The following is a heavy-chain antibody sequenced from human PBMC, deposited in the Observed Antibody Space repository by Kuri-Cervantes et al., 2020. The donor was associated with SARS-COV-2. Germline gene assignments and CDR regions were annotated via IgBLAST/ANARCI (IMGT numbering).Heavy chain of an antibody. CDR3: ARHQVGDCSSTSCFSRAGYYGMDV. CDR1: GYTFTGHY. V-gene: IGHV1-69*06. Sequence: SVKVSCKASGYTFTGHYMHWVRQAPGQGLEWMGGIIPIFGTANYAQKFQGRVTITADKSTSTAYMELSSLRSEDTAVYYCARHQVGDCSSTSCFSRAGYYGMDVWGQGTTITVSS. D-gene: IGHD2-2*01. CDR2: IIPIFGTA. J-gene: IGHJ6*02.